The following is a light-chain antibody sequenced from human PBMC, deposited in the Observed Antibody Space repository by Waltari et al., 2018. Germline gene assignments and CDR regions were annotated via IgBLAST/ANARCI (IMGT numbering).Light chain of an antibody. CDR2: NTY. CDR1: RAHIGNEY. V-gene: IGLV1-51*01. J-gene: IGLJ1*01. Sequence: QSVLTQPPSVSATPGQKVTISCSGSRAHIGNEYVFCYQQVPGTAPKLLIYNTYQRPSGIPDRFSGSKSGTSATLDITGLQTTDEAHYYCGTWDTSLTAHVFGTGTEVTVL. CDR3: GTWDTSLTAHV.